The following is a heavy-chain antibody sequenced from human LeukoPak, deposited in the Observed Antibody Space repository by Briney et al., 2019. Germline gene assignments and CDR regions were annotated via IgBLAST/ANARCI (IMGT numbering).Heavy chain of an antibody. CDR3: ARDSKRVSRIWYFDL. J-gene: IGHJ2*01. V-gene: IGHV3-30-3*01. Sequence: PGGSLRLSCAASGFTFSSYAMHWVRQAPGKGLEWVAVISYDGSNKYYADSVKGRFTISRDNSKNTLYLQMNSLRAEDTAVYYCARDSKRVSRIWYFDLWGRGTLVTVSS. CDR2: ISYDGSNK. CDR1: GFTFSSYA. D-gene: IGHD2-8*01.